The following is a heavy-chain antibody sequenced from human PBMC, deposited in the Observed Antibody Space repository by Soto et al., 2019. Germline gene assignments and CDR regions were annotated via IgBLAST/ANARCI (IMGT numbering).Heavy chain of an antibody. CDR1: RYIFTSYW. Sequence: GESLKISCKGSRYIFTSYWIGWVRQMPGKGLEWMGIIYPGDSDTRYSPSSQGQVTISADKSISNAYLQWSSMKASDTAMYYCARTQNYDLDYCGQVSLVTVSA. CDR3: ARTQNYDLDY. D-gene: IGHD3-3*01. V-gene: IGHV5-51*01. J-gene: IGHJ4*02. CDR2: IYPGDSDT.